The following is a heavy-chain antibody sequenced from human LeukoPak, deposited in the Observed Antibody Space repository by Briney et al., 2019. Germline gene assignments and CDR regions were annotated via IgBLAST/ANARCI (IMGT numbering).Heavy chain of an antibody. CDR2: ISTGGTTI. J-gene: IGHJ5*02. Sequence: PGGSLRLSCAASGFTFSSFEMNWVRQAPGKGLEWVSYISTGGTTIYYADSVKGRFSISRDNAKNSLYLQMNSLRAEDTAVYYCAGDASSSGWFFDPWGQGTLVSVSS. V-gene: IGHV3-48*03. D-gene: IGHD6-19*01. CDR1: GFTFSSFE. CDR3: AGDASSSGWFFDP.